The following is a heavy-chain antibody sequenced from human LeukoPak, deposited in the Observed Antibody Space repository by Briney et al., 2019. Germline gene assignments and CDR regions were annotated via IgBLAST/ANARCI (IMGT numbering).Heavy chain of an antibody. CDR2: IYYSGST. CDR1: GGSISSYY. Sequence: SETLSLTCTVSGGSISSYYWSWIRQPPGKGLEWIGYIYYSGSTNYNPSLKSRVTISVDTSKDQFSLKLSSVTAADTAVYYCARGRGYSYGWGNYYYYMDVWGKGTTVTVSS. D-gene: IGHD5-18*01. V-gene: IGHV4-59*01. J-gene: IGHJ6*03. CDR3: ARGRGYSYGWGNYYYYMDV.